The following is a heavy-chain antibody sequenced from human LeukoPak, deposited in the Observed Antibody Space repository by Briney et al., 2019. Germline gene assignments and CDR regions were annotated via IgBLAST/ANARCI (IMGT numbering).Heavy chain of an antibody. V-gene: IGHV4-61*02. Sequence: PSETLSLTCTVSGGSISSGSYYWSWIRQAAGKGLEWIGRIYTSGSTNYNPSLKSRVTISVDTSKNQFSLKLSSVTAADTAVYYCARDLSRTSSGRYCSSTSCPNDAFDIWGQGTMVTVSS. D-gene: IGHD2-2*01. CDR1: GGSISSGSYY. CDR2: IYTSGST. J-gene: IGHJ3*02. CDR3: ARDLSRTSSGRYCSSTSCPNDAFDI.